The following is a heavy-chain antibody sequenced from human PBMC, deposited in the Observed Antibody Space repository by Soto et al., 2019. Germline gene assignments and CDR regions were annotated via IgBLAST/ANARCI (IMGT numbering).Heavy chain of an antibody. CDR2: ISYDGSNK. CDR1: GFTFSTYG. D-gene: IGHD3-10*01. CDR3: AKDRLSLLWGVWFGEVDDF. Sequence: QVQLVESGGGVVQPGRSLRLSCAASGFTFSTYGMHWVRQAPGKGLEGVAVISYDGSNKYYADSVNGRFTISIDKSKSTMYLQMNSLRPEDTAVYYCAKDRLSLLWGVWFGEVDDFWGQGTLVTVSS. V-gene: IGHV3-30*18. J-gene: IGHJ4*02.